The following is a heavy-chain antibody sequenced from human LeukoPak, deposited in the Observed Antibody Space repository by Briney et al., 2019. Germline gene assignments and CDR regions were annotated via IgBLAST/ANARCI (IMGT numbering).Heavy chain of an antibody. J-gene: IGHJ3*02. V-gene: IGHV6-1*01. CDR2: TYYRSKFYN. Sequence: SQILSLTCAISGDSVSNNGAAWNWIRQSPSRGLEWLGRTYYRSKFYNDYAESVKSRISINPDTSKNQFSLQLKAVNPEDTAVYYCTRDVSPTPGEAFDIWGQGTMVTVSS. D-gene: IGHD5/OR15-5a*01. CDR3: TRDVSPTPGEAFDI. CDR1: GDSVSNNGAA.